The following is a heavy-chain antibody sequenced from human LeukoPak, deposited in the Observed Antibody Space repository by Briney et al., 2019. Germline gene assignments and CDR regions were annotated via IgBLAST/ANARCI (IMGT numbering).Heavy chain of an antibody. CDR2: INSSSSSI. J-gene: IGHJ4*02. Sequence: GGSLRLSCVVSGFTFSSYSMNWVRQAPGKGLEWVSYINSSSSSIYYADSVKGRFTISRDNAKNSLYLQMNSLRAEDTAVYYCAPARYYYDRSGHYWGQGTLVTVSS. CDR1: GFTFSSYS. V-gene: IGHV3-48*04. CDR3: APARYYYDRSGHY. D-gene: IGHD3-22*01.